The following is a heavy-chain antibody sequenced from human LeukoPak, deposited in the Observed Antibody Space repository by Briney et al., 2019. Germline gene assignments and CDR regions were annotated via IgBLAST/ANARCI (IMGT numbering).Heavy chain of an antibody. D-gene: IGHD7-27*01. CDR3: VRTPPNWGADY. CDR2: MSPKSGNT. V-gene: IGHV1-8*02. J-gene: IGHJ4*02. CDR1: GYTFTTYG. Sequence: GASVKVSCKASGYTFTTYGISWVRQATGQGLEWMGWMSPKSGNTGYAQKFQGRVTMTSNTAISTAYMELSSLRSEDTAVYYCVRTPPNWGADYWGQGTLVTVSS.